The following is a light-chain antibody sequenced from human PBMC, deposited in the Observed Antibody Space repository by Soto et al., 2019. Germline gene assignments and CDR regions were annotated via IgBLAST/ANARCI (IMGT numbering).Light chain of an antibody. Sequence: EIGMTQSPATLSVSPGERATLSCRASESVSSNLAWYQQQPGQAPRLLIYGASTRATGIPARFSGSGSGTEFTLTISILQSEDFAVYYCQQYNNWPPWTFGQGTKVDI. CDR2: GAS. CDR3: QQYNNWPPWT. J-gene: IGKJ1*01. CDR1: ESVSSN. V-gene: IGKV3-15*01.